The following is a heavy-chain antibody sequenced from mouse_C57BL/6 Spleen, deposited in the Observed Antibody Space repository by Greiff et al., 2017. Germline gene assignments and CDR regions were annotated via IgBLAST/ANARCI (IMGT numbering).Heavy chain of an antibody. Sequence: EVKLMESGGDLVKPGGSLKLSCAASGFTFSSYGMSWVRQTPDKRLEWVATISSGGSYTYYPDSVKGRFTISRDNAKNTLYLQMSSLKSEDTAMYYCARQDSSGFAYWGQGTLVTVSA. V-gene: IGHV5-6*01. CDR1: GFTFSSYG. CDR2: ISSGGSYT. J-gene: IGHJ3*01. CDR3: ARQDSSGFAY. D-gene: IGHD2-12*01.